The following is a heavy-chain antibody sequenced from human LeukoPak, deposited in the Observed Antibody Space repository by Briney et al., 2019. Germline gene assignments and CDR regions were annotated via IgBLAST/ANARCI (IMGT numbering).Heavy chain of an antibody. V-gene: IGHV3-7*01. CDR3: AREERAYYYDSSGYPDY. Sequence: GGSLRLSCAASEFTFSTYWMSWVRRAPGKGLEWVANVNQDGSAKYYVDSVKGRFTISRDNAKNSLYLQMNSLRAEDTAVYYCAREERAYYYDSSGYPDYWGQGTLVTVSS. CDR1: EFTFSTYW. J-gene: IGHJ4*02. CDR2: VNQDGSAK. D-gene: IGHD3-22*01.